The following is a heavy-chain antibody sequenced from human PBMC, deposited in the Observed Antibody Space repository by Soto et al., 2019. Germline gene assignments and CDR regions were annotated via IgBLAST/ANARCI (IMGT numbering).Heavy chain of an antibody. D-gene: IGHD6-13*01. Sequence: QVQLVQSGAEVKKPGSSVKVSCKASGGTFSSYAISWVRQAPGQGLEWMGGIIPIFGTANYAQKFQGRVTITADESTSTAYMELSSLRSEDTAVYYCASPIQMVSSSWYLPVDVLGQGNTVTVSS. CDR3: ASPIQMVSSSWYLPVDV. V-gene: IGHV1-69*01. J-gene: IGHJ6*02. CDR2: IIPIFGTA. CDR1: GGTFSSYA.